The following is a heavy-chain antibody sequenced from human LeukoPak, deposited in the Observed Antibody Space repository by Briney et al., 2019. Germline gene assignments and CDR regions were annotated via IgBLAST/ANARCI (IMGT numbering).Heavy chain of an antibody. CDR1: GDSVSSNTAA. J-gene: IGHJ5*02. D-gene: IGHD2-8*01. CDR3: AREYCSNGVCSYNWFDP. CDR2: TYYRSKWYN. Sequence: SQTLSLTCAISGDSVSSNTAAWNWIRQSPSRGLEWLGRTYYRSKWYNDYAVSVEGRVTINPDTSKNQFSLQLNSVTPEDTAVYYCAREYCSNGVCSYNWFDPWGQGTLVTVSS. V-gene: IGHV6-1*01.